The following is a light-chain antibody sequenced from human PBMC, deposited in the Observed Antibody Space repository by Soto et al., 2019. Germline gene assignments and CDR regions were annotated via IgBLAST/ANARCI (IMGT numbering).Light chain of an antibody. Sequence: EIVMTQSPATLSVSPGERATLSCRASQSVSSNLAWYQQKPGQAPRLLIYGASTTATGIPARFSGSGSGTEFTLTISSLQSADFAVYYCHQYNNWPPYTFGQGTKLEIK. CDR1: QSVSSN. V-gene: IGKV3-15*01. CDR2: GAS. CDR3: HQYNNWPPYT. J-gene: IGKJ2*01.